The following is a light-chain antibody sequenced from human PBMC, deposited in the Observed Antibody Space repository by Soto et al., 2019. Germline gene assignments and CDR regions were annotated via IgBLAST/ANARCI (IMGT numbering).Light chain of an antibody. V-gene: IGLV2-14*03. Sequence: QSALTLPASVSGSPGQSITISCTGTSNDVGGFNYVSWYQQLPGKAPKLVIYDVTHRTSGVSDRFSGSRSGNTASLTISGLQAEDEADYYCTSFTSGSTPYVLGTGTKLTVL. CDR2: DVT. CDR3: TSFTSGSTPYV. J-gene: IGLJ1*01. CDR1: SNDVGGFNY.